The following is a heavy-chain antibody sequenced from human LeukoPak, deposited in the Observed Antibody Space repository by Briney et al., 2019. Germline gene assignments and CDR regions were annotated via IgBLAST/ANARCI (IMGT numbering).Heavy chain of an antibody. CDR3: VRGSTLRHYQY. D-gene: IGHD3-16*01. V-gene: IGHV4-59*08. CDR1: GGSISSYY. CDR2: IYYSGST. Sequence: PSETLSLTCTVSGGSISSYYWSWIRQPPGKGLEWIGYIYYSGSTNYNPSLKSRVTVSVDTSKNQFSLELTSVTAADTAVFYCVRGSTLRHYQYWGQGILVTVSS. J-gene: IGHJ4*02.